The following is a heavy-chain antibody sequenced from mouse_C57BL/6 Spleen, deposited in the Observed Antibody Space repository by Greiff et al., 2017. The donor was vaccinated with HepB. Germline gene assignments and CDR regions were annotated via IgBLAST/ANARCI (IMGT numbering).Heavy chain of an antibody. Sequence: QVQLQQPGAELVKPGASVKLSCKASGYTFTSYWMHWVKQRPGQGLEWIGMIHPNSGSTNYNEKFKSKATLTVDKSSSPAYMQLSSLTSEDSAVYYCAPITTVVARRFAYWGQGTLVTVSA. CDR3: APITTVVARRFAY. V-gene: IGHV1-64*01. D-gene: IGHD1-1*01. CDR2: IHPNSGST. CDR1: GYTFTSYW. J-gene: IGHJ3*01.